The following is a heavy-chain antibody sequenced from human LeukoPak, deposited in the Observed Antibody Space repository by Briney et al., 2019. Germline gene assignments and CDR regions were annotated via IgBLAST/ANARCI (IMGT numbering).Heavy chain of an antibody. CDR1: GGSISSSSYY. D-gene: IGHD3-10*01. CDR2: IYYSGST. J-gene: IGHJ4*02. Sequence: PSETLSLTCTVSGGSISSSSYYWGWIRQPPGKGLEWIGSIYYSGSTYYNPSLKSRVTISVDTSKNQFSLKLSSVTAADTAVYYCARLNRITMVRGLAYFDYWGQGTLVTVSS. V-gene: IGHV4-39*01. CDR3: ARLNRITMVRGLAYFDY.